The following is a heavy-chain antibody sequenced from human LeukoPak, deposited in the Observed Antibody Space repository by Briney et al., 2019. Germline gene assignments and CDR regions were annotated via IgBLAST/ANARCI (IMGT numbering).Heavy chain of an antibody. CDR3: AREAYSSGWYGSYYFDY. CDR1: GYTFTSYA. D-gene: IGHD6-19*01. V-gene: IGHV7-4-1*02. J-gene: IGHJ4*02. CDR2: INTNTGNP. Sequence: ASVKVSCKASGYTFTSYAMNWVRQAPGQGLEWMGWINTNTGNPTYAQGFTGRFVFSLDTSVSTAYLQISSLKAEDTAVYYCAREAYSSGWYGSYYFDYWGQGTLVTVSS.